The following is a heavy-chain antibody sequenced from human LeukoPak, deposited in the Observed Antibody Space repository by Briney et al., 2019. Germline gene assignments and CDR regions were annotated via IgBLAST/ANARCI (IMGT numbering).Heavy chain of an antibody. Sequence: GGSLRLSCAASGFTFSSYGMHWVRQAPGKGLEWVAVISYDGSDTYYVDSVKGRITISRDNSKNTLYLQMNSLRAEDTAVYYCAKDFIVQSYYGSGSHMYYGMDVWGPGTTVTVSS. D-gene: IGHD3-10*01. CDR1: GFTFSSYG. CDR3: AKDFIVQSYYGSGSHMYYGMDV. V-gene: IGHV3-30*18. J-gene: IGHJ6*02. CDR2: ISYDGSDT.